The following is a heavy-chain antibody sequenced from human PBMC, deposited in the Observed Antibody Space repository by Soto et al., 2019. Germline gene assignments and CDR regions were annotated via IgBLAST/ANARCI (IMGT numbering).Heavy chain of an antibody. CDR1: GGSFSGYH. CDR2: INHSGST. J-gene: IGHJ4*02. D-gene: IGHD3-22*01. Sequence: SETLSLTCAVYGGSFSGYHWSWIRQPPGKGLEWIGEINHSGSTNYNPSLKSRVTISVDTSKNQFSLKLSSVTAADTAVYYCARGESPYYYDSSGYYGRGTISWVPFDYWGQGTLVTVSS. V-gene: IGHV4-34*01. CDR3: ARGESPYYYDSSGYYGRGTISWVPFDY.